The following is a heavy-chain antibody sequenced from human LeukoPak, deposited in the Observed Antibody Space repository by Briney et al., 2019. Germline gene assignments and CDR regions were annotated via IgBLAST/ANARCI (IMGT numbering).Heavy chain of an antibody. J-gene: IGHJ4*02. CDR2: ISSISGTI. V-gene: IGHV3-48*01. CDR3: ARDHNYAFDY. CDR1: GFTFSSYI. D-gene: IGHD5-18*01. Sequence: GGSLRLSCAASGFTFSSYIMNWVRQAPGKGLEWVSYISSISGTINYADSVKGRFTISGDNARNSLFLQMNSLRAEDTAVYYCARDHNYAFDYWGQGTLVTVSS.